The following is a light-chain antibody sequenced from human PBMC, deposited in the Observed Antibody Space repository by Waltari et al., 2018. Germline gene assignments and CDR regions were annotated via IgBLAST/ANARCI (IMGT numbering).Light chain of an antibody. Sequence: QSALTQPPSASGSPGQSVTISCTGTSSDVGHYNYVSWYQQSPGKAPTLIVYDVTKRPSGVPDRFSGSKSGSSAYLTVSGLQGEDEAEYYCSAYAGSTTLLFGGGTKLTVL. J-gene: IGLJ3*02. CDR3: SAYAGSTTLL. CDR2: DVT. V-gene: IGLV2-8*01. CDR1: SSDVGHYNY.